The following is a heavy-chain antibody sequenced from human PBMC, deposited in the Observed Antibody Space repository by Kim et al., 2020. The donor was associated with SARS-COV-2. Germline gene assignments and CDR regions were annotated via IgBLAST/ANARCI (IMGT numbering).Heavy chain of an antibody. CDR3: ARRSRGDGSPGY. J-gene: IGHJ4*02. Sequence: YFNPSLKSRVTISVDTSKKQFCLKLTSVTAADTAVYYCARRSRGDGSPGYWGQGTLVTVSS. D-gene: IGHD3-16*01. V-gene: IGHV4-39*01.